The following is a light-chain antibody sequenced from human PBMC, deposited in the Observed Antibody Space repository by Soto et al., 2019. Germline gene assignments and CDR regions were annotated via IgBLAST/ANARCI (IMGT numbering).Light chain of an antibody. J-gene: IGLJ1*01. V-gene: IGLV2-11*01. CDR2: DVD. CDR1: SSDVGGYNY. CDR3: CSYAGSYPFV. Sequence: QSVLTQPRSVSRSPGQSVTISCTGTSSDVGGYNYVSWYQHHPGKAPKLMIYDVDKRPSGVPGRFSGSKSGNTASLTISGLQAEDEADYSCCSYAGSYPFVFGTGTKVTVL.